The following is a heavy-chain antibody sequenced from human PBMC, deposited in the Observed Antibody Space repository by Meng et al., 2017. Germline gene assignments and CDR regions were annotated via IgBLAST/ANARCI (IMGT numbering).Heavy chain of an antibody. J-gene: IGHJ4*02. CDR1: GFTFSSYA. D-gene: IGHD3-10*01. CDR2: ISYDGSNK. V-gene: IGHV3-30*01. Sequence: VEVVESGGGVVQPGRSLRLSCAASGFTFSSYAMHWVRQAPGKGLEWVAVISYDGSNKYYADSVKGRFTISRDNSKNTLYLQMNSLRAEDTAVYYCASMGYWGQGTLVTVSS. CDR3: ASMGY.